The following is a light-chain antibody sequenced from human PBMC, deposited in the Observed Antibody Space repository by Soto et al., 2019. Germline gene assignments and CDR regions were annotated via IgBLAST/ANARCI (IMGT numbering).Light chain of an antibody. J-gene: IGKJ1*01. CDR2: DAS. V-gene: IGKV1-5*01. CDR1: QSIGRW. Sequence: DIQMTPSPSTLSASVGDRVTITCRASQSIGRWLAWYQQKPGKAPKLLICDASTLESGVPSRFSGGGSGTEFTLTISSLQPDDFATYYCQQYNSYSPTFGQGTKVDIK. CDR3: QQYNSYSPT.